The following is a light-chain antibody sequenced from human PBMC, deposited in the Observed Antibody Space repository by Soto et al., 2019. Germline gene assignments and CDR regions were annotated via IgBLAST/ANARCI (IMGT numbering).Light chain of an antibody. Sequence: EIVLTQSPGTLSSSPGERATLSCRASQSVSSNYLAWYQQKPGQAPRLLIYGASSRVSGIPDRFSGSGSGTEFTLTISRLEPEAFAVYYCQQFGSSLSLTFGGGTRVDIK. CDR1: QSVSSNY. J-gene: IGKJ4*01. CDR3: QQFGSSLSLT. V-gene: IGKV3-20*01. CDR2: GAS.